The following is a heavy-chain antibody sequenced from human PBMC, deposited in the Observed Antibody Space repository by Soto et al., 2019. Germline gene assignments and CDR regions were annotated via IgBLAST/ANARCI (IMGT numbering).Heavy chain of an antibody. J-gene: IGHJ6*02. CDR3: VTTHRPQKDSSNWSSKYYNFYGMDV. CDR1: GGSFRGYF. V-gene: IGHV4-34*01. Sequence: PSETMSLTCTVYGGSFRGYFLSWIRPHTAKGLELNGELNHSGSTNYNPSLKNRITISVDTSKSQFSLKLSSVTAADTAVYYCVTTHRPQKDSSNWSSKYYNFYGMDVWGQGTTVTVSS. CDR2: LNHSGST. D-gene: IGHD6-13*01.